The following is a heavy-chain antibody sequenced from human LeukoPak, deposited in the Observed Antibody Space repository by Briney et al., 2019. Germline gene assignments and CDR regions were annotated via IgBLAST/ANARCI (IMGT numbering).Heavy chain of an antibody. CDR1: GFTFSSYA. CDR2: ISYDGSNK. D-gene: IGHD6-13*01. V-gene: IGHV3-30*04. Sequence: PGRSLRLSCAASGFTFSSYAMHWVRQAPGKGLEWVAVISYDGSNKYYADSVKGRFTISRDNSKNTLYLQMSSLRAEDTAVYYCARGMSSWPNFDYWGQGTLVTVSS. CDR3: ARGMSSWPNFDY. J-gene: IGHJ4*02.